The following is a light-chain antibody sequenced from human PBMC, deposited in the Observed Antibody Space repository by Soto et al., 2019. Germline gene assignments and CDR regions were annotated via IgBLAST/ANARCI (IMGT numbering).Light chain of an antibody. CDR1: SSNIGSNT. CDR3: AALDDSLKCF. CDR2: SNN. Sequence: QSVLTKPPSASGTPGQRVTISCSGSSSNIGSNTVNWYQQLPGTAPKLLIYSNNQRPSGVPDRFSGSKSGTSASLAISGLQSEDETDYYCAALDDSLKCFFGTGTKVTVL. J-gene: IGLJ1*01. V-gene: IGLV1-44*01.